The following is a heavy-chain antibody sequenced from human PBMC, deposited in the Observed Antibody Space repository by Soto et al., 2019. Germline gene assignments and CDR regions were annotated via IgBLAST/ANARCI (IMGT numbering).Heavy chain of an antibody. Sequence: GESLKISCKGSGYSFTSYWIGWVRQMPGKGLEWMGIIYPGDSDTRYSPSFQGQVTISADKSISTAYLQWSSLKASDTAMYYCARLIAVAGTLAPGVAWTNDAFDIWGQGTMVTVSS. J-gene: IGHJ3*02. CDR2: IYPGDSDT. D-gene: IGHD6-19*01. V-gene: IGHV5-51*01. CDR3: ARLIAVAGTLAPGVAWTNDAFDI. CDR1: GYSFTSYW.